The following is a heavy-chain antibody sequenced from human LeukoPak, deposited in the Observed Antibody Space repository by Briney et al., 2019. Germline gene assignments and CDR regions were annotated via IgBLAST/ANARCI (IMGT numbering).Heavy chain of an antibody. D-gene: IGHD2-2*01. CDR1: GGSISSYY. J-gene: IGHJ5*02. V-gene: IGHV4-59*08. Sequence: PSETLSLTCTVSGGSISSYYWSWIRQPPGKGLEWIGYIYYSGSTNYNPSLKSRVTISVDTSKNQFSLKLSSVTAADTAVYYCARRYAVDSTRSGWFDPWGQGTLVTVSS. CDR3: ARRYAVDSTRSGWFDP. CDR2: IYYSGST.